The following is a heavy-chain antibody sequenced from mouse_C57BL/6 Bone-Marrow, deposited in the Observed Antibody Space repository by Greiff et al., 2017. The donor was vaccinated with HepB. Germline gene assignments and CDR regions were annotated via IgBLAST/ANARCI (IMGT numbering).Heavy chain of an antibody. Sequence: QVQLQQPGTELVKPGASVKLSCKASGYTFTSYWMHWVKQRPGQGLEWIGNINPSNGGTNYSEKFKSKATLTVDKSSSTAYMQLSSLTSEDSAVYYCASDHYYGSSYWYFDVWGTGTTVTVSS. CDR3: ASDHYYGSSYWYFDV. D-gene: IGHD1-1*01. CDR2: INPSNGGT. CDR1: GYTFTSYW. V-gene: IGHV1-53*01. J-gene: IGHJ1*03.